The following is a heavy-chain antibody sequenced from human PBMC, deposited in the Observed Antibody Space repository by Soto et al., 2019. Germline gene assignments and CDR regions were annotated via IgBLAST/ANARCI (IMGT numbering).Heavy chain of an antibody. D-gene: IGHD3-10*01. CDR2: IYWDDDK. Sequence: QITLKESGPTLVKPTQALTLTCTFSGFSLSTSGVGVGWIRQPPGKALEWLALIYWDDDKRYSPSLKSRLTSTKDPSNNHVVLTMPNMDPVDTATYSCAHSGRDEEGSGATYYYGMDVWGQGNTVTVSS. J-gene: IGHJ6*02. CDR1: GFSLSTSGVG. V-gene: IGHV2-5*02. CDR3: AHSGRDEEGSGATYYYGMDV.